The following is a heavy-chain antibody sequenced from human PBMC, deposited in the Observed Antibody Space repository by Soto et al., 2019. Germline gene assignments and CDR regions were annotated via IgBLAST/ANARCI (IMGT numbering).Heavy chain of an antibody. CDR1: GVTFSTYG. CDR2: ILYDGSNE. D-gene: IGHD2-15*01. CDR3: AKGLNGYCSGGSCLGMVDY. J-gene: IGHJ4*02. V-gene: IGHV3-30*02. Sequence: GGSLRLSCVVSGVTFSTYGMHWVRQAPGKGLEWVALILYDGSNEFYADSVKGRFTISRENSKNTVYLQMNSLRSEDTATYYCAKGLNGYCSGGSCLGMVDYWGQGTLVTVSS.